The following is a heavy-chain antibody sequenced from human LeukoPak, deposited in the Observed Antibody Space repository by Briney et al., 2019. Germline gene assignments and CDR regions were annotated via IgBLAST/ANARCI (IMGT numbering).Heavy chain of an antibody. J-gene: IGHJ3*02. CDR2: VYNTGST. Sequence: SETLSLTCTVSGGSITTHYWSWIRQPAGREVEWIGRVYNTGSTKYNPSLESRVTMSVDTSSNRFSLRLRSVTAADTAVYYCARDLLGDYGTFDIWGQGTMVTVSS. V-gene: IGHV4-4*07. CDR3: ARDLLGDYGTFDI. D-gene: IGHD4-17*01. CDR1: GGSITTHY.